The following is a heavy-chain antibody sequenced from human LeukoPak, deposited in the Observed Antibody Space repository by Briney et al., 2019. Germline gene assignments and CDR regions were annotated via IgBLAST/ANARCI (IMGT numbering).Heavy chain of an antibody. J-gene: IGHJ4*02. Sequence: PGGSLRLSCAASGFTFDDYGMSWVRQAPGKGLEWVSGINWDGGNTGYADSVKGRFTISGDNAKNSLYLQMNSLRAEDTALYYCARGLTGSPQYSMYSSSWSYNDYWGQGTLVTVSS. CDR2: INWDGGNT. CDR3: ARGLTGSPQYSMYSSSWSYNDY. V-gene: IGHV3-20*04. D-gene: IGHD6-13*01. CDR1: GFTFDDYG.